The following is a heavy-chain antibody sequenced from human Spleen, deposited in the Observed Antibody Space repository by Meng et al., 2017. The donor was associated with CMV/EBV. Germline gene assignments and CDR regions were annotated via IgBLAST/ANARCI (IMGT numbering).Heavy chain of an antibody. CDR1: GFTFSNFG. Sequence: LGESGGGVVQPGGSLRLSCAASGFTFSNFGMHWIRQAPGKGLQWVAFILYDGSEEYYADSVRGRFTISRDNSKNTLYLQMNSLRAEDSAVYYCAKDQVLLWGQGTLVTVSS. CDR3: AKDQVLL. CDR2: ILYDGSEE. J-gene: IGHJ4*02. V-gene: IGHV3-30*02. D-gene: IGHD3-10*01.